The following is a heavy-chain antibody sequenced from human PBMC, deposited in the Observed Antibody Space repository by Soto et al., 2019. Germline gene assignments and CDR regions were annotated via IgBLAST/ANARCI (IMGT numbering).Heavy chain of an antibody. CDR1: GGSISRYY. J-gene: IGHJ2*01. V-gene: IGHV4-59*01. D-gene: IGHD4-17*01. CDR2: INYSGST. CDR3: ARSRETVTTPFDWYFDL. Sequence: QVQLQESGPGLVKPSETLSLTCTVSGGSISRYYWSWIRQPPGKGLQWIGYINYSGSTNYNPSLKSRVTISVDTPKHQFSLKLTSVTAADTAVYYCARSRETVTTPFDWYFDLWGRGILVTVSS.